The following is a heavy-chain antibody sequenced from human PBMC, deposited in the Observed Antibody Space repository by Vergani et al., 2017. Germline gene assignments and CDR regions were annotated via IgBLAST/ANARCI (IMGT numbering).Heavy chain of an antibody. CDR3: ARDRNLAAAGSYYFDY. CDR2: IIPIFGTA. CDR1: VGTFSSYA. Sequence: QVQLVQSGAEVKKPGSSVKVSCKASVGTFSSYAISWVRQAPGQGLEWMGGIIPIFGTANYAQKFQGRVTITADESTSTAYMELSSLRSEDTAVYYCARDRNLAAAGSYYFDYWGQGTLVTVSS. J-gene: IGHJ4*02. V-gene: IGHV1-69*01. D-gene: IGHD6-13*01.